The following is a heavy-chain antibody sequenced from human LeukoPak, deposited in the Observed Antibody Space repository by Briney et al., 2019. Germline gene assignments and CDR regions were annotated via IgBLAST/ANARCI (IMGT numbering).Heavy chain of an antibody. Sequence: GGSLRLSCAASGFTVSSNYMSWVRQAPGKGLEWVSVIYSGGSTYYADSVKGRFTISRDNSKNTLYLQMNSLRAEDTAVYYCAKDRSRYYDSSGYYPDPFDYWGQGTLVTVSS. CDR2: IYSGGST. V-gene: IGHV3-66*01. CDR3: AKDRSRYYDSSGYYPDPFDY. CDR1: GFTVSSNY. J-gene: IGHJ4*02. D-gene: IGHD3-22*01.